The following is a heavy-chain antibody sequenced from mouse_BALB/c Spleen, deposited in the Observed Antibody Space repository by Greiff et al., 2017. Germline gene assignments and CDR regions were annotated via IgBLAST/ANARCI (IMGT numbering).Heavy chain of an antibody. V-gene: IGHV14-3*02. CDR1: GFNIKDTY. CDR2: IDPANGNT. D-gene: IGHD2-3*01. J-gene: IGHJ4*01. Sequence: VQLQQSGAEHVKPGASVKLSCTASGFNIKDTYMHWVKQRPEQGLEWIGRIDPANGNTKYDPKFQGKATITADTSSNTAYLQLSSLTSEDTAVYYCARSDDGYYPYAMDYWGQGTSVTVSS. CDR3: ARSDDGYYPYAMDY.